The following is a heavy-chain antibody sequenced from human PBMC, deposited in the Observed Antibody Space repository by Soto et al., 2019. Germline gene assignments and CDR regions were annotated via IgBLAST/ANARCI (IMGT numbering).Heavy chain of an antibody. CDR2: IYSGGST. CDR1: GFTVSSNH. CDR3: AGPGEQHSY. Sequence: EVQLVESGGGLVQPGGSLRLSCAASGFTVSSNHMSWVRQAPGKGLEWVSLIYSGGSTYYADSVKGRFTFSRDNSQNALSLQMNSLRAEDTAVYYCAGPGEQHSYWGQGTLVTVSS. D-gene: IGHD3-16*01. V-gene: IGHV3-66*01. J-gene: IGHJ4*02.